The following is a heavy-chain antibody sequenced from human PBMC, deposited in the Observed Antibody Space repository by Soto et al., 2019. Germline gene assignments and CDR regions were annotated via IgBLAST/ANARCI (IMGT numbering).Heavy chain of an antibody. J-gene: IGHJ4*02. Sequence: SETLSLTCTVSGGSVSSGSYYCSWIRQPPGKGLEWIGYIYYSGSTNYNPSLKSRVTISVDTSKNQFSLKLSSVTAADTAVYYCARNYDSITFDYWGQGTLVTVSS. CDR1: GGSVSSGSYY. V-gene: IGHV4-61*01. D-gene: IGHD3-22*01. CDR2: IYYSGST. CDR3: ARNYDSITFDY.